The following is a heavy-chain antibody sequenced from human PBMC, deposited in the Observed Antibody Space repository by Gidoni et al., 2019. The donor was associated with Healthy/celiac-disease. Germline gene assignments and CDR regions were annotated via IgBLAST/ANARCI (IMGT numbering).Heavy chain of an antibody. D-gene: IGHD5-18*01. V-gene: IGHV3-30*04. CDR3: AREYTASYYYYGMDV. J-gene: IGHJ6*02. Sequence: QVQLVESGGGVVQPGRSLRLSCAASGFTFRSYAMHWVRPAPGKGLEWVAVISYDGSNKYYADSVKGRFTISRDNSKNTLYLQMNSLRAEDTAVYYCAREYTASYYYYGMDVWGQGTTVTVSS. CDR2: ISYDGSNK. CDR1: GFTFRSYA.